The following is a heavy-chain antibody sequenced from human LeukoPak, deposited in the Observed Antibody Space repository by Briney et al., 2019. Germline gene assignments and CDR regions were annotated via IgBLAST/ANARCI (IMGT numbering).Heavy chain of an antibody. CDR1: GGSISSSSYY. CDR2: IYYSGST. Sequence: SETLSLTCTVSGGSISSSSYYWGWIRQPPGKGLEWIGSIYYSGSTYYNPSLKSRVTISVDTSKNQFSLKLSSVTAADTAVYYCARGRSGYSYGYRAPEYFQHWGQGTLVTVSS. D-gene: IGHD5-18*01. V-gene: IGHV4-39*07. CDR3: ARGRSGYSYGYRAPEYFQH. J-gene: IGHJ1*01.